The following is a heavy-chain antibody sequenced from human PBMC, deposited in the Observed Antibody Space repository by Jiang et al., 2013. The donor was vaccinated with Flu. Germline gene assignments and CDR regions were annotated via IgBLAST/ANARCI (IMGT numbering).Heavy chain of an antibody. J-gene: IGHJ4*02. Sequence: EVKKIGASVRVSCKGSGYTFISYYMHWVRQAPGQGLEWMALINPGGGSPIYARKFQDRLTMTWDTSTSTVYMELSSLRSDDTAKYFCTGSGTYYLFDSWGQGSLVTVSS. D-gene: IGHD3-10*01. V-gene: IGHV1-46*01. CDR2: INPGGGSP. CDR3: TGSGTYYLFDS. CDR1: GYTFISYY.